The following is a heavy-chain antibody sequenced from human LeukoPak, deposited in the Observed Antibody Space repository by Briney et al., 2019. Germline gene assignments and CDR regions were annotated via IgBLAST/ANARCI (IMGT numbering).Heavy chain of an antibody. Sequence: GRSLRLSCAASGFTFSSYGMHWVRQAPGKRLEWVAVISYDGSNKYYADSVKGRFTISRDNSKNTLYLQMNSLRAEDTAVYYCAKDGNYGDYGKDYWGQGTLVTVSS. CDR3: AKDGNYGDYGKDY. V-gene: IGHV3-30*18. J-gene: IGHJ4*02. CDR2: ISYDGSNK. D-gene: IGHD4-17*01. CDR1: GFTFSSYG.